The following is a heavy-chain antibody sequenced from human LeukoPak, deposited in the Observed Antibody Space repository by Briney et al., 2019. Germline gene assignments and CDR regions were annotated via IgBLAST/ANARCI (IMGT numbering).Heavy chain of an antibody. V-gene: IGHV3-48*03. D-gene: IGHD2-15*01. CDR1: GLTFSNYE. J-gene: IGHJ4*02. CDR2: ISGSGSTI. CDR3: ARDDRYCSGGSCYGKTFDY. Sequence: QPGGSLRLSCAASGLTFSNYEMNWVRQAPGKGLEWVSYISGSGSTIYHADSVKGRFTSSRDNAKNLLYLQMNSLRAEDTAVYYCARDDRYCSGGSCYGKTFDYWGQGTLVTVSS.